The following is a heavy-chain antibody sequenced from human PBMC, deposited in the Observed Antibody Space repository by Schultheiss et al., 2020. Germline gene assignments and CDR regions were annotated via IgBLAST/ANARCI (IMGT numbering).Heavy chain of an antibody. CDR3: ASSVPYDSSGYTIEQYYYYGMDV. D-gene: IGHD3-22*01. V-gene: IGHV3-21*04. J-gene: IGHJ6*02. CDR1: GFTFSSYS. CDR2: ISSSSSYI. Sequence: GGSLRLSCAASGFTFSSYSMNWVRQAPGKGLEWVSSISSSSSYIYYADSVKGRFTISRDNAKNSLYLQMNSLRAEDTAVYYCASSVPYDSSGYTIEQYYYYGMDVWGQGTTVTVSS.